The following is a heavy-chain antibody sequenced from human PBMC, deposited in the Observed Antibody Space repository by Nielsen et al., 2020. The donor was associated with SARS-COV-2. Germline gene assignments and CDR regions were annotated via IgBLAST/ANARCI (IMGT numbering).Heavy chain of an antibody. CDR3: ARDGVSSWSNLGNWYFDL. J-gene: IGHJ2*01. D-gene: IGHD6-13*01. CDR1: GFCICDSG. CDR2: IGGNGRNI. V-gene: IGHV3-48*04. Sequence: GSLKISCAASGFCICDSGMNWVRQAPGKALEWLSYIGGNGRNIFYADSVKGRFTISRDNAENSLSLQMDTLRAEDTAVYYCARDGVSSWSNLGNWYFDLWGRGTLVTVSS.